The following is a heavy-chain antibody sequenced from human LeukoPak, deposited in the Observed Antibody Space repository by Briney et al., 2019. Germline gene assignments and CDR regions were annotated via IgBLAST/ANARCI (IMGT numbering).Heavy chain of an antibody. V-gene: IGHV3-7*01. J-gene: IGHJ4*02. CDR3: ARGHHTRGVYDY. D-gene: IGHD3-10*01. Sequence: GGSLRLSCAASGFTFSGFWMKWVRQAPGKGLEWVANINQDESQKYYVDSVKGRFTISRDNAKNSLYRQMNSLRAEDTAVYYCARGHHTRGVYDYWGQGTLVTVSS. CDR1: GFTFSGFW. CDR2: INQDESQK.